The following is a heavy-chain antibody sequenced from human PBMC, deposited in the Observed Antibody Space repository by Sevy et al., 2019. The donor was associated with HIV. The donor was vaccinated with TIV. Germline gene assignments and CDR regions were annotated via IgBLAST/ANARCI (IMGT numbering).Heavy chain of an antibody. V-gene: IGHV3-11*01. D-gene: IGHD2-15*01. CDR3: ARQDIVVVVAASGDAFDI. CDR1: GFTFSDYY. J-gene: IGHJ3*02. Sequence: GGSLRLSCAASGFTFSDYYMSWIRQAPGKGLEWVSYISSSGSTIYYADSVKGRFTISRDNAKNSLYLQMNSLGAEDTAVYYCARQDIVVVVAASGDAFDIWGQGTMVTVSS. CDR2: ISSSGSTI.